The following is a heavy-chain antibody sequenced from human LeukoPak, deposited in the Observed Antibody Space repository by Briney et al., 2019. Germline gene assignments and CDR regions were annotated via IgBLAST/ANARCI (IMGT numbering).Heavy chain of an antibody. Sequence: ASVKVSCKASGYTFTSYAMHWVRQAPGQRLEWLGWINAGNGNTKYSQKFQGRVTITRDTSASTAYMELSSLRSEDTAVYYCAREDCSGGSCYSESGWFDPWGQGTLVTVSS. D-gene: IGHD2-15*01. CDR1: GYTFTSYA. CDR2: INAGNGNT. CDR3: AREDCSGGSCYSESGWFDP. J-gene: IGHJ5*02. V-gene: IGHV1-3*01.